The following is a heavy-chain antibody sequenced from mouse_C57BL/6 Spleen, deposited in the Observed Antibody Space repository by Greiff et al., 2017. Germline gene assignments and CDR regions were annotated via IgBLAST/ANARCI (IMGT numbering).Heavy chain of an antibody. V-gene: IGHV10-3*01. D-gene: IGHD2-4*01. CDR2: IRSKSSNYAT. CDR3: VRDDYLLYYYAMDY. Sequence: EVQLVESGGGLVQPKGSLKLSCAASGFTFNTYAMHWVRQAPGTGLEWVARIRSKSSNYATYYADSVKDRFTISRDDSQSMLYLQMNNLKTEDTAMYYCVRDDYLLYYYAMDYWGQGTSVTVSS. CDR1: GFTFNTYA. J-gene: IGHJ4*01.